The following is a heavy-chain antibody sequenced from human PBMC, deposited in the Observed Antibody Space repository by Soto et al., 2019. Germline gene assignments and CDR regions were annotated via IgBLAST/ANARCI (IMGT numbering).Heavy chain of an antibody. D-gene: IGHD5-12*01. J-gene: IGHJ5*02. CDR1: GDSVSTNSAA. CDR2: TYYSSKWYN. CDR3: ARGWLQDGFDP. Sequence: SQTLSLTCAISGDSVSTNSAAWNLIRQSPSRGLEWLGRTYYSSKWYNEYVVALKSRITIKPDTSKNQFSLQLTSVTPEDTAVYYCARGWLQDGFDPWGQGTLVTVYS. V-gene: IGHV6-1*01.